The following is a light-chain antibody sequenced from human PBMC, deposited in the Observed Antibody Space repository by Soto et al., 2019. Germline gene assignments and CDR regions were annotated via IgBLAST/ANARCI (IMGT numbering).Light chain of an antibody. CDR2: AAS. J-gene: IGKJ3*01. CDR1: QSISTF. CDR3: QQTYNSPPT. V-gene: IGKV1-39*01. Sequence: DIQMTQSPSSLSASVGDRVIITCRASQSISTFLNWYQQKPEKAPKLLIYAASSLQSGVPSRFSGSGSGTDFTLTIRSLQPEDFATYYCQQTYNSPPTFGPGTKVDIK.